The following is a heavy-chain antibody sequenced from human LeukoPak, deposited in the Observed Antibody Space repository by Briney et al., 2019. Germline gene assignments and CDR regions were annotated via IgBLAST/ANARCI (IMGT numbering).Heavy chain of an antibody. V-gene: IGHV4-30-2*01. Sequence: SETLSLTCTVSGGSISSGGYYWSWIRQPPGKGLEWIGYIYHSGSTYYNPSLKSRVTISVDRSKNQFSLKLSSVTAADTAVYYCARVSQMADFWSGYYLDYWGQGTLVTVSS. CDR3: ARVSQMADFWSGYYLDY. CDR2: IYHSGST. J-gene: IGHJ4*02. D-gene: IGHD3-3*01. CDR1: GGSISSGGYY.